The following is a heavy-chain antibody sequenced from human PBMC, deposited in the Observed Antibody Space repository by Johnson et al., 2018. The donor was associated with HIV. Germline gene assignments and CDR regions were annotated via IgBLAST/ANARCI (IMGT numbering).Heavy chain of an antibody. D-gene: IGHD3-22*01. CDR2: LSGSGGST. V-gene: IGHV3-11*04. J-gene: IGHJ3*02. Sequence: QVQLVESGGGLVQPGGSLGLACAASGFTVSNNYMTWVRQPPGKGLEWVSALSGSGGSTYYADSVKGRFTISRDNAKNSLYLQMNSLRAEDTAVYYCAKDRALTYYYDSSGSDAFDIWGQGTMVTVSS. CDR1: GFTVSNNY. CDR3: AKDRALTYYYDSSGSDAFDI.